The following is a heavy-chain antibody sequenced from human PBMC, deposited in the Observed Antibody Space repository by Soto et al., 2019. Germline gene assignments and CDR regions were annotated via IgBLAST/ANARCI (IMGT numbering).Heavy chain of an antibody. J-gene: IGHJ4*02. CDR2: VHHAGSS. Sequence: SETLSLTCTVSGGSIKNFYWTWIRQPPGQGLEWIGYVHHAGSSNYNPSLSSRVTISVDTSKNQYSLKLSSVTAADTAVYYCARDPYGDYPIDYWGQGTLVTVLL. CDR3: ARDPYGDYPIDY. D-gene: IGHD4-17*01. CDR1: GGSIKNFY. V-gene: IGHV4-59*01.